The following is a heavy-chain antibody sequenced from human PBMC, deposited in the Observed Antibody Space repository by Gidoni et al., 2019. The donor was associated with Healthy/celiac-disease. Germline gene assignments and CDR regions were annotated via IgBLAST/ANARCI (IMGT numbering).Heavy chain of an antibody. CDR2: ISSSSSYI. CDR3: ARDIGRDGYNYNY. Sequence: EVQLVESGGGLVKPGGSLRSSGAASGFTFSRFSMNWVRQAPGKGLGCVASISSSSSYIYYADSVKGRFTISRDNAKNSLYLQMNSLRAEDTAVYYCARDIGRDGYNYNYWGQGTLVTVSS. J-gene: IGHJ4*02. V-gene: IGHV3-21*01. D-gene: IGHD5-12*01. CDR1: GFTFSRFS.